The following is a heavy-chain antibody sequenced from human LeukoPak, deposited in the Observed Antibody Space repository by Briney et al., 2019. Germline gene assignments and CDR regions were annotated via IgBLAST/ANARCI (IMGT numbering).Heavy chain of an antibody. Sequence: GGSLRLSRAASGFTLSDYWMNWVRQAPGKGLEWVANINLHGSVKLHVDSVEGRFTISRDNAKNSLFLQMTSLKVADTAVYYCAAWGLYNYWGQGTLVTVSS. J-gene: IGHJ4*02. D-gene: IGHD7-27*01. CDR1: GFTLSDYW. CDR3: AAWGLYNY. CDR2: INLHGSVK. V-gene: IGHV3-7*01.